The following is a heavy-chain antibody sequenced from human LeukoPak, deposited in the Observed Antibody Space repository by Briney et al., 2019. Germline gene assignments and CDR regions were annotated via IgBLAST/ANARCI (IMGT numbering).Heavy chain of an antibody. CDR3: ATSGSISITIFGVVIEPFDY. V-gene: IGHV3-7*01. CDR2: IKQDGSEK. D-gene: IGHD3-3*01. CDR1: GFTFSSYW. Sequence: GGSLRLSCAASGFTFSSYWMSWVRQAPGKWLEWVANIKQDGSEKYYVDSVKGRFTISRDNAKNSLYLQMNSLRAEDTAVYYCATSGSISITIFGVVIEPFDYWGQGTLVTVSS. J-gene: IGHJ4*02.